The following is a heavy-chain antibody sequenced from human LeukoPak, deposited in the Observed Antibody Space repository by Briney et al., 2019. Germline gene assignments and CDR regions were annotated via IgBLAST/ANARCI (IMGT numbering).Heavy chain of an antibody. CDR2: IYTSGST. CDR3: ARWTTSLGLGYYYYYMDV. V-gene: IGHV4-4*07. D-gene: IGHD4-11*01. J-gene: IGHJ6*03. CDR1: GGSISSYY. Sequence: SPSETLSLTCTVSGGSISSYYWSWIRQPAGKGLEWIGRIYTSGSTNYNPSLKSRVTMSVDTSKNQFSLKLSSVTAADTAVYYCARWTTSLGLGYYYYYMDVWGKGTTVTVSS.